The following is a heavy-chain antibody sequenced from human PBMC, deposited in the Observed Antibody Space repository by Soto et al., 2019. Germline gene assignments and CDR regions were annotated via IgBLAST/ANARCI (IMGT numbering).Heavy chain of an antibody. J-gene: IGHJ6*02. D-gene: IGHD3-16*01. CDR1: GYTFTSYY. CDR2: INPSGGST. V-gene: IGHV1-46*01. Sequence: QVQLVQSGAEVKKPGASVKVSCKASGYTFTSYYMHWVRQSPGQGLEWMGIINPSGGSTSYAQKFQGRVTMTRDTSTRTGYMELSSLRSEDTAVYYCAGEDKGGYSYYGMDVWGQETTLTVSS. CDR3: AGEDKGGYSYYGMDV.